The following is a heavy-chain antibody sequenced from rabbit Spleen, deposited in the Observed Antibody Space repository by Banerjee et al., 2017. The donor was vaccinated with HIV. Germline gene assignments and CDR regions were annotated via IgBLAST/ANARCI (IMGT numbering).Heavy chain of an antibody. CDR2: IYSGAGGNT. V-gene: IGHV1S40*01. D-gene: IGHD6-1*01. CDR3: ARDYGGVPGFGFATDYYFKL. J-gene: IGHJ4*01. CDR1: GFSFSSGYW. Sequence: QSLEESGGDLVKPGASLTLTCTASGFSFSSGYWMCWVRQAPGKGLEWIACIYSGAGGNTYYATWAKGRFTISKTSSSTVTLQMSSLTAADTATYFCARDYGGVPGFGFATDYYFKLGGQGTLVTVS.